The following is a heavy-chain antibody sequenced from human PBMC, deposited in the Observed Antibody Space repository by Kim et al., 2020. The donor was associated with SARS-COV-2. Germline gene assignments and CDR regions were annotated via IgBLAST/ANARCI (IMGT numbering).Heavy chain of an antibody. V-gene: IGHV3-33*01. CDR3: ARPLRAYYDYVWGLSDYYYGMDV. D-gene: IGHD3-16*01. Sequence: GGSLRLSCAASGFTFSSYGMHWVRQAPGKGLEWVAVIWYDGSNKYYADSVKGRFTISRDNSKNTLYLQMNSLRAEDTAVYYCARPLRAYYDYVWGLSDYYYGMDVWGQGTTVTVSS. J-gene: IGHJ6*02. CDR1: GFTFSSYG. CDR2: IWYDGSNK.